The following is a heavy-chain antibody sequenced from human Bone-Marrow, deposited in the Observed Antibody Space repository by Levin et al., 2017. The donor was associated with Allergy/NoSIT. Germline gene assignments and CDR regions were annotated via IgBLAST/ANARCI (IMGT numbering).Heavy chain of an antibody. V-gene: IGHV1-2*02. CDR1: GYTFTDYY. D-gene: IGHD6-19*01. J-gene: IGHJ4*02. CDR2: INPNSGGT. CDR3: ARVTLSSDWTLRSFDY. Sequence: ASVKVSCKASGYTFTDYYIHWVRQAPGQGLEWMGWINPNSGGTNYAQKFQGRVTMTRDTSISTVYMELRRLRSDDTAVFYCARVTLSSDWTLRSFDYWGQGTLVTVSS.